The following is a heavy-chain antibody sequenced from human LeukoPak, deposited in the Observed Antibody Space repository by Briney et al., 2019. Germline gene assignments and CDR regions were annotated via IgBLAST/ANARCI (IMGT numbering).Heavy chain of an antibody. D-gene: IGHD1-26*01. J-gene: IGHJ4*02. Sequence: GGSLRLSCAASEFSVGSNYMTWVRQAPGKGLEWVSLIYSGGSTYYADSVKGRFSISRDNTYNSLSLRMNSLGAEDTAVYYCVREAAATLFDYWGQGTLVTVSS. CDR3: VREAAATLFDY. CDR2: IYSGGST. CDR1: EFSVGSNY. V-gene: IGHV3-66*01.